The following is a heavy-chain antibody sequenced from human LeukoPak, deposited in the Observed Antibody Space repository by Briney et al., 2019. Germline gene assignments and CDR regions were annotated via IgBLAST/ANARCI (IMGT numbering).Heavy chain of an antibody. V-gene: IGHV5-51*01. CDR2: IYPGNSDT. CDR1: GYNFFTYW. J-gene: IGHJ3*02. Sequence: ESLKISCKGSGYNFFTYWIAWVGPVPGKGLEGMGRIYPGNSDTRYSPSFQGQVTISADKSISTAYLQWSSLKASDTAIYYCARPPAAGTFSPFDIWGQGTMVTVSS. CDR3: ARPPAAGTFSPFDI. D-gene: IGHD6-13*01.